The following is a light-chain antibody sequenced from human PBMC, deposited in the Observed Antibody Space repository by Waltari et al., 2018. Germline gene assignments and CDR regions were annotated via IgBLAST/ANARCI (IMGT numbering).Light chain of an antibody. Sequence: DIQMTQSPSYVSESVGDRVTITCRASQYISNCLAWYQQKPGKAPKLLIYSASTLQSGVPSRFSGSASGTDFTLTISSLQPEDFATYHCQQSDSFPITFGQGTRLEIK. V-gene: IGKV1-12*01. CDR1: QYISNC. CDR2: SAS. CDR3: QQSDSFPIT. J-gene: IGKJ5*01.